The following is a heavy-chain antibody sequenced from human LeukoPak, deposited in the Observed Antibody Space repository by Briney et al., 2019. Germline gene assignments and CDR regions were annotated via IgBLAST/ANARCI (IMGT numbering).Heavy chain of an antibody. CDR3: VRGIGLSSGWYEFDY. CDR1: GFTFSGYG. D-gene: IGHD6-19*01. J-gene: IGHJ4*02. Sequence: SGGSLRLSCAGSGFTFSGYGMHWVRQAPGKRLEWVSLISFDGSNKYYADSVKGRFTISRDNSKNTLHLQMNNLRPEDTALYYCVRGIGLSSGWYEFDYWGQGTLVTVSS. V-gene: IGHV3-30*19. CDR2: ISFDGSNK.